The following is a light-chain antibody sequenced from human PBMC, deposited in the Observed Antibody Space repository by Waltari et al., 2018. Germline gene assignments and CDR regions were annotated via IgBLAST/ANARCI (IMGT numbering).Light chain of an antibody. CDR2: EVS. Sequence: QSALTQPASVSGSPGQSITIPCTGTSXXXXXXXXXSWYHQHPAKAPKLRIYEVSNRPSGVANRFSGSQSGNTASLTISGLQAEDEADYYCSSYTSSSTLGVFGTGTKVTVL. J-gene: IGLJ1*01. V-gene: IGLV2-14*01. CDR1: SXXXXXXXX. CDR3: SSYTSSSTLGV.